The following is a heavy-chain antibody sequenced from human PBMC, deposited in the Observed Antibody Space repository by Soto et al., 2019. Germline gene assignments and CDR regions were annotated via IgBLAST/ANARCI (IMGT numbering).Heavy chain of an antibody. D-gene: IGHD3-3*01. CDR1: GYTFTGYY. J-gene: IGHJ4*02. CDR3: AREEFGVVITSFDY. Sequence: QVQLVQSGAEVKKPGASVKVSCKASGYTFTGYYMHWVRQAPGQGLEWMGWINPNSGGTNYAQKFQGWVTMTRDTSISTAYMELSRLSSDDTAVYYCAREEFGVVITSFDYWGQGTLVTVSS. CDR2: INPNSGGT. V-gene: IGHV1-2*04.